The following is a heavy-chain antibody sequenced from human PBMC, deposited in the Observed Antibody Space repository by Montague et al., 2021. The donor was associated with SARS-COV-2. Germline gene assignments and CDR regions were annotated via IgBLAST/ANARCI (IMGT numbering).Heavy chain of an antibody. J-gene: IGHJ6*02. V-gene: IGHV3-23*03. Sequence: SLRLSCAASGFTFSSYAMSWVRQAPGKGLEWVSVIYSGGSSTYYADSVKGRFTISRDNSKNTLYLQMNSLRAEDTAVYYCAKEVLLGTADYYGMDVWGQGTTVIVSS. CDR3: AKEVLLGTADYYGMDV. CDR2: IYSGGSST. CDR1: GFTFSSYA. D-gene: IGHD5-18*01.